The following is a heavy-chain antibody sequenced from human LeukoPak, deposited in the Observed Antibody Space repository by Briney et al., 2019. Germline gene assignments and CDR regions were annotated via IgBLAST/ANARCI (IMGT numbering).Heavy chain of an antibody. V-gene: IGHV1-18*01. CDR1: GYTFTSYG. Sequence: ASVKVSCTASGYTFTSYGISWVRQAPGQGLEWMGWISAYNGNTNYAQKLQGRVTITTDTSTSTAYMELRSLRSDDTAVYYCARGTDHYENYYYCMDVWGKGTTVTVSS. CDR2: ISAYNGNT. CDR3: ARGTDHYENYYYCMDV. D-gene: IGHD3-3*01. J-gene: IGHJ6*03.